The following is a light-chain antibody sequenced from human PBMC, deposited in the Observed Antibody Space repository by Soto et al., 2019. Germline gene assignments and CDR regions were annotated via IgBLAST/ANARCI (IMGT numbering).Light chain of an antibody. CDR1: QSLLYSDGNTY. J-gene: IGKJ1*01. CDR3: QQRSNWPRT. V-gene: IGKV2-30*01. Sequence: MTQAPLTLPVTLGQPASISCRSSQSLLYSDGNTYLTWFQQRPGQSPRRLIYRVSGRDSGVPARFSGSGSGTDFTLTISSLEPEDFAVYYCQQRSNWPRTFGQGTKVDI. CDR2: RVS.